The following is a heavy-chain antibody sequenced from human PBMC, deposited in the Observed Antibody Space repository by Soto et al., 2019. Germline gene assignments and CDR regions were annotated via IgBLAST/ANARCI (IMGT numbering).Heavy chain of an antibody. CDR3: ARGLSAVPSYLDY. D-gene: IGHD3-16*01. CDR1: GFTFDDYV. Sequence: EVQLVESGGGLVQPGRSLRLSCVASGFTFDDYVMHWVRQVPGNGLECVSGISWNSGNIDYADSVKGRCTISRDNAMNSLYLQMNSLSPEDTALYYCARGLSAVPSYLDYWGQGTLVTVSS. V-gene: IGHV3-9*01. J-gene: IGHJ4*02. CDR2: ISWNSGNI.